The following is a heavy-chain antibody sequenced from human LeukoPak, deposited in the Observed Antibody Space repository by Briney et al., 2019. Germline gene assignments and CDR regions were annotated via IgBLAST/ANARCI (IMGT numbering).Heavy chain of an antibody. J-gene: IGHJ6*02. CDR3: ARDITPSGYDDLYGMDV. CDR2: ISSSCSYI. Sequence: GGSLRLSCAASGFTFSSYSMNGGRQAPGKGLEWVSSISSSCSYIYYADSVKGRFTISRDNAKNSLYLQMNSLRAEDTAVYYCARDITPSGYDDLYGMDVWGQGTTVTVSS. D-gene: IGHD5-12*01. CDR1: GFTFSSYS. V-gene: IGHV3-21*01.